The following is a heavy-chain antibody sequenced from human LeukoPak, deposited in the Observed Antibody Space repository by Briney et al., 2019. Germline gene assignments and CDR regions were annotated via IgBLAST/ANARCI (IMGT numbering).Heavy chain of an antibody. D-gene: IGHD2-2*01. CDR1: GYTFTGYY. J-gene: IGHJ6*03. CDR2: INPNSGGT. V-gene: IGHV1-2*02. Sequence: ASVKVSCKASGYTFTGYYMHWVRQAPGQGLEWMGWINPNSGGTNYAQKFQGRVTMTRDTSISTAYMELSRLRSDDTAVYCCARGFLSDIVVVPAENYYYMDVWGKGTTVTVSS. CDR3: ARGFLSDIVVVPAENYYYMDV.